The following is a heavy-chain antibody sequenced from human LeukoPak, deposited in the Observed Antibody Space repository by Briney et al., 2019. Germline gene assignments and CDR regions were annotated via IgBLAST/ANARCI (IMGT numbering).Heavy chain of an antibody. J-gene: IGHJ3*02. CDR1: GFTFSSYG. CDR2: IRHDGTNE. V-gene: IGHV3-30*02. Sequence: PGGSLRLSCAASGFTFSSYGMHWVRQAPGKGLEWVAFIRHDGTNEYYADSVKGRFTISRDNSKNTLYLQMNSLRPEDTAVYYFARDRGIAVAGDAFDIWGQGTMVTVSS. CDR3: ARDRGIAVAGDAFDI. D-gene: IGHD6-19*01.